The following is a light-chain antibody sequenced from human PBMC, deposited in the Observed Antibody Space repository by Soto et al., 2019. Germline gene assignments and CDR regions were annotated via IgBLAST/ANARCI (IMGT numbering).Light chain of an antibody. J-gene: IGLJ1*01. CDR2: DVT. Sequence: QSALTQPRSVSGSPGQSVTLSCTGTSSDVGGYNYVSWYQQHPGKAPKLMIYDVTKRPSGVPDRFSGSKSGHTASLTISGLQAEDEADYYCCSYADTYTFGYVFGTGTKVTVL. V-gene: IGLV2-11*01. CDR3: CSYADTYTFGYV. CDR1: SSDVGGYNY.